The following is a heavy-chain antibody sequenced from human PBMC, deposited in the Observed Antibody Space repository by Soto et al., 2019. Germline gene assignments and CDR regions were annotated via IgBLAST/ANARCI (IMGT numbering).Heavy chain of an antibody. J-gene: IGHJ4*02. V-gene: IGHV5-51*01. CDR3: ARLGFPGAIYFDS. CDR2: IYPGDSET. Sequence: LKISCKGSGYNFTTFWIGWVRQMPGKGLEWMGIIYPGDSETKYSPDFEGQVTISADRSTNTAYLQWRSLRASDTAMYYCARLGFPGAIYFDSWGLGTLVTVSS. CDR1: GYNFTTFW.